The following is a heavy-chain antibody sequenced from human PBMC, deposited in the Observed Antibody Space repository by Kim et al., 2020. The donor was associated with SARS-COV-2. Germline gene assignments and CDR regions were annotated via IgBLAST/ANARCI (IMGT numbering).Heavy chain of an antibody. CDR3: ARGGSTHEGYFQH. CDR2: ISYDGSNK. V-gene: IGHV3-30*04. Sequence: GGSLRLSCAASGFTFSSYAMHWVRQAPGKGLEWVAVISYDGSNKYYADSVKGRFTISRDNSKNTLYLQMNSLRAEDTAVYYCARGGSTHEGYFQHWGQGT. D-gene: IGHD5-12*01. CDR1: GFTFSSYA. J-gene: IGHJ1*01.